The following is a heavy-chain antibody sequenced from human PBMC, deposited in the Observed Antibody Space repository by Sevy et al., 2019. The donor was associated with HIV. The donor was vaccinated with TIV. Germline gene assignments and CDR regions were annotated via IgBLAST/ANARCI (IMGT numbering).Heavy chain of an antibody. D-gene: IGHD2-8*01. V-gene: IGHV3-21*04. CDR1: GFPFSKYS. CDR2: FSFGCGQI. CDR3: AREGCTRPHDY. J-gene: IGHJ4*02. Sequence: GGSLRLSCAVSGFPFSKYSMSWIRQTPGKGLEWVATFSFGCGQINYADSVKGRFTISRDDSRNTFYLQMNSLRSDDTAIYYCAREGCTRPHDYWGQGTVVTVSS.